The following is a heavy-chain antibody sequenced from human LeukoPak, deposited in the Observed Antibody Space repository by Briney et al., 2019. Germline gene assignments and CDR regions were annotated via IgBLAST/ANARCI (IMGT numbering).Heavy chain of an antibody. CDR3: ARGGQRELGEYYFDY. Sequence: PSETLSLTCAVYGGSFSGYYWSWIRKPPGKGLEWIGEINHSGSTNYNPSLKSRVTMSVDTSKNQFSLKLSSVTATDTAVYYCARGGQRELGEYYFDYWGQGTLVTVSS. V-gene: IGHV4-34*01. CDR1: GGSFSGYY. D-gene: IGHD1-26*01. J-gene: IGHJ4*02. CDR2: INHSGST.